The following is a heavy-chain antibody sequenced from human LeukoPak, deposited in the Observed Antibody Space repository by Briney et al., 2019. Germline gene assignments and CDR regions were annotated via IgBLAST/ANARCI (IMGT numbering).Heavy chain of an antibody. V-gene: IGHV1-18*01. Sequence: GASVKVSCKASGYTFTSYGISWVRQAPGQGLEWMGWISAYNGNTNYAQKLQGRVTMTTDTSTSTAYMELRSLRSDDTAVYYCAREVSLIAAADPSYYYYYGMDVWGQGTTVTVSS. CDR3: AREVSLIAAADPSYYYYYGMDV. CDR2: ISAYNGNT. D-gene: IGHD6-13*01. CDR1: GYTFTSYG. J-gene: IGHJ6*02.